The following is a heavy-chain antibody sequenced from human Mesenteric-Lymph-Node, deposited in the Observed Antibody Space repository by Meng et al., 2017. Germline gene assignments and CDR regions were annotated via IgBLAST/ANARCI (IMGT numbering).Heavy chain of an antibody. V-gene: IGHV3-23*01. CDR1: GFTFSSYS. J-gene: IGHJ4*02. Sequence: GESLKISCAASGFTFSSYSMTWVRQPPGKGLEWVSSISASGTSTYYADSVKGRFTISRDSSSNTLSLQMSSLRAEDSAIYYCAKAGDGGWELDYFDSWGQGTLVTVSS. CDR3: AKAGDGGWELDYFDS. D-gene: IGHD4-23*01. CDR2: ISASGTST.